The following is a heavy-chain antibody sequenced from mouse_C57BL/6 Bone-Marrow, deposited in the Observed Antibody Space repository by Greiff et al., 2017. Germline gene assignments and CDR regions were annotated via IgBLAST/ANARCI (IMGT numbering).Heavy chain of an antibody. CDR1: GYTFTNYW. J-gene: IGHJ2*01. Sequence: QVQLQQSGAELVRPGTSVTMSCKASGYTFTNYWIGWAKQRPGHGLEWIGDIYPGGGYTNYNEKFKGKATLTADKSSSTAYMQFSSLTSEDSAIYYCARLDDYSYFDYWGQGTTLTVSA. V-gene: IGHV1-63*01. CDR3: ARLDDYSYFDY. D-gene: IGHD2-4*01. CDR2: IYPGGGYT.